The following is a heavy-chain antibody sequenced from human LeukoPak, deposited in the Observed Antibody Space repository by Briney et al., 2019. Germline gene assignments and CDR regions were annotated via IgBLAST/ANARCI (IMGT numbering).Heavy chain of an antibody. Sequence: GGSLRLSCAASGFTVSSNYMSWVRQAPGKGLEWVSSISSSSSYIYYADSVKGRFTISRDNAKNSLYLQMNSLRAEDTAVYYCARESIAGWFDPWGQGTLVTVSS. D-gene: IGHD2-15*01. CDR1: GFTVSSNY. CDR2: ISSSSSYI. CDR3: ARESIAGWFDP. J-gene: IGHJ5*02. V-gene: IGHV3-21*01.